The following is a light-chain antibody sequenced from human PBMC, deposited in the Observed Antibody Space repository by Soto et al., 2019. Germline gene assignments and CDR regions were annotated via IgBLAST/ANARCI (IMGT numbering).Light chain of an antibody. J-gene: IGKJ2*01. Sequence: DIQMTQSPSSLSASVGDRVTITCRASQSIRNNLNWYQQKPGKAPKLLIHTASTLQSGVPSRFSGSGSGTDLTLTISNLQPEDFATYYCQQSYRTPLTFGQGAKLEIK. CDR1: QSIRNN. V-gene: IGKV1-39*01. CDR2: TAS. CDR3: QQSYRTPLT.